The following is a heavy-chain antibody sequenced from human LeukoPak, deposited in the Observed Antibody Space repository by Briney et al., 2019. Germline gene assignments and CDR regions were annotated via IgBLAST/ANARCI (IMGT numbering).Heavy chain of an antibody. CDR1: GFTFSSYS. CDR3: ARAGSGYYYYYMDV. J-gene: IGHJ6*03. V-gene: IGHV3-48*01. Sequence: GRSLRLSCAGSGFTFSSYSMNWVRQAPGKGLEWVSYISSSSDTIYYADSVEGRFTISRDNAQNSLYLQMNSLGAEDTAVYYCARAGSGYYYYYMDVWGKGTTVTVSS. CDR2: ISSSSDTI. D-gene: IGHD3-10*01.